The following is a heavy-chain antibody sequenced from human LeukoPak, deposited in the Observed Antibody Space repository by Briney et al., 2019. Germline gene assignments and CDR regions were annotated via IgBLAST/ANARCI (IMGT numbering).Heavy chain of an antibody. V-gene: IGHV4-4*07. J-gene: IGHJ5*02. CDR2: IYTAVST. Sequence: SETLSLTCTVSGGSMSSYYWSWIRQPAGKGLEWIGRIYTAVSTDYNPSLKSRVTMSVDTSKNQFSLRLCSVTAADTAVYYCARDAHGSGWFSDTWGQGTLVTVSS. D-gene: IGHD6-19*01. CDR3: ARDAHGSGWFSDT. CDR1: GGSMSSYY.